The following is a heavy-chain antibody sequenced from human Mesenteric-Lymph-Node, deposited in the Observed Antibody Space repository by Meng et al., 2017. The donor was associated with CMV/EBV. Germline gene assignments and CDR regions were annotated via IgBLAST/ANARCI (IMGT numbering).Heavy chain of an antibody. D-gene: IGHD6-13*01. CDR3: ARVSQQLLGYYGMDV. V-gene: IGHV3-30-3*01. Sequence: GESLKISCAASGFTFSSYAMHWVRQAPGKGLEWVAVISYDGSNKYYADSVKGRFTISRDNSKNTLYLQMNSLRAEDTAVYYCARVSQQLLGYYGMDVWGQGTTVTVSS. CDR1: GFTFSSYA. J-gene: IGHJ6*02. CDR2: ISYDGSNK.